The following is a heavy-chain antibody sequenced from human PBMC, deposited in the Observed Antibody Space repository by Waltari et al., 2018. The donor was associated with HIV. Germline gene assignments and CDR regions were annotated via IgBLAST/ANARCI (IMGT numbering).Heavy chain of an antibody. V-gene: IGHV3-30*04. CDR1: GFTFSTYA. CDR2: ISFDGSNK. Sequence: QVHLVESGGGVVQPGRSLRPSCAASGFTFSTYAMHWVRQAPGKGLEWVTVISFDGSNKYYTDSVKGRFTISRDNSKNTLYLQMNSLRAEDTAVYYCARGGYYSGWSLDYWGQGTLVTVSS. J-gene: IGHJ4*02. D-gene: IGHD6-19*01. CDR3: ARGGYYSGWSLDY.